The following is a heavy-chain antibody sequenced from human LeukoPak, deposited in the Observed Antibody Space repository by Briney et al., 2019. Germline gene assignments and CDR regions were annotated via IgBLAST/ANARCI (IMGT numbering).Heavy chain of an antibody. D-gene: IGHD3-9*01. V-gene: IGHV3-15*01. Sequence: GGSLRLSCAASGFSFKNVWMSWVRQATGKGLEWVGRIKSKTHGGTTDYAAAVKGRFTISRDDSKSTLYLQMNSLKTEDTALYYCTTWNYDILTGYSIWGQGTLFTVSS. J-gene: IGHJ4*02. CDR1: GFSFKNVW. CDR3: TTWNYDILTGYSI. CDR2: IKSKTHGGTT.